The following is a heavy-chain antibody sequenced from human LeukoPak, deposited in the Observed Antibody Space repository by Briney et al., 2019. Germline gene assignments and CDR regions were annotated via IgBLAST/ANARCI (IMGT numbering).Heavy chain of an antibody. Sequence: PGGSLRLSCAASGFTFSGYGMHWVRQAPGKGLEWVAFIQYDGSNKYYADSVKGRFTISRDSSKNTLYLQMNSLRAEDTAVYYCARTEYYDILTGPSAIDYWGQGTLVTVSS. CDR3: ARTEYYDILTGPSAIDY. D-gene: IGHD3-9*01. V-gene: IGHV3-30*02. CDR1: GFTFSGYG. CDR2: IQYDGSNK. J-gene: IGHJ4*02.